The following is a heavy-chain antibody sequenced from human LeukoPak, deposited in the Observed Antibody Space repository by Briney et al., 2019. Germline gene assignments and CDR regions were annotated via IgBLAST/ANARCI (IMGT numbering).Heavy chain of an antibody. CDR2: IYYSGST. Sequence: PSETLSLTCTVSGGSISSGGYYWSWIRQPPGKGLEWIGYIYYSGSTYYNPSLKSRVTISVDTSKNQFSLKLSSVTAADTAVYYCARDLTDRYSGSPGAFDIWGQGTMVTVSS. D-gene: IGHD1-26*01. J-gene: IGHJ3*02. CDR1: GGSISSGGYY. CDR3: ARDLTDRYSGSPGAFDI. V-gene: IGHV4-30-4*08.